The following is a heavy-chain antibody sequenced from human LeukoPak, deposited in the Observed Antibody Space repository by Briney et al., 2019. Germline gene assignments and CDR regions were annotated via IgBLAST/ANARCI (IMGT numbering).Heavy chain of an antibody. Sequence: SETLSPTCTVSGGSMTDYYWTWIRQPAGGTLEWIGRIYSSGSTNYNPSLRRRLAMSVDTSKNQFSLKLSAVTAADTAVYYCARAPGYCSGGSCQTRGFDPWGQGTLVTVSS. CDR1: GGSMTDYY. D-gene: IGHD2-15*01. V-gene: IGHV4-4*07. CDR3: ARAPGYCSGGSCQTRGFDP. J-gene: IGHJ5*02. CDR2: IYSSGST.